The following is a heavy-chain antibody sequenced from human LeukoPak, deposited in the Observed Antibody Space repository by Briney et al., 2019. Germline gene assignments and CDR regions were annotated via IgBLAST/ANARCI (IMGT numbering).Heavy chain of an antibody. V-gene: IGHV3-23*01. Sequence: GGSLRLSCAASGFTFSSYAMSWVRQAPGKGLEWVSGILDSGYSTYYANSVKGRFTISRDNPNNTLYLQMNSLRAEDTAVYYCAKLGGHPLHNYYVGVWGKGTTVAVSS. CDR2: ILDSGYST. CDR3: AKLGGHPLHNYYVGV. CDR1: GFTFSSYA. D-gene: IGHD3-16*01. J-gene: IGHJ6*03.